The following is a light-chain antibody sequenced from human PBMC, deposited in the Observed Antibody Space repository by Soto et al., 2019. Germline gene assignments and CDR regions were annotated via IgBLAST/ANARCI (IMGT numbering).Light chain of an antibody. CDR3: QQRSNWPPYT. Sequence: ETVLTQSPANLSLSPGERATLSCRASQSVHTYLAWYQQKAGQAPRLLIYDASNRATGIPARLSGSGSGTAFSITISSLEPEDCAVYYCQQRSNWPPYTFGQGTKLEIK. CDR2: DAS. V-gene: IGKV3-11*01. CDR1: QSVHTY. J-gene: IGKJ2*01.